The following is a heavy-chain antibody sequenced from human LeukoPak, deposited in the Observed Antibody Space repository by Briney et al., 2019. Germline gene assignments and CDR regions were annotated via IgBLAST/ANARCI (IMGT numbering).Heavy chain of an antibody. J-gene: IGHJ4*02. D-gene: IGHD6-13*01. Sequence: ASVKLSCTASGSTFTSYDINWVRQATAQGLGWMGWMNHNSGNTGYAQKLQGRVTMPRNTSISTAYMEVSSQRSEDAAVYYCARGYSSSGEGFVYWGQGGLVTVSS. V-gene: IGHV1-8*01. CDR1: GSTFTSYD. CDR2: MNHNSGNT. CDR3: ARGYSSSGEGFVY.